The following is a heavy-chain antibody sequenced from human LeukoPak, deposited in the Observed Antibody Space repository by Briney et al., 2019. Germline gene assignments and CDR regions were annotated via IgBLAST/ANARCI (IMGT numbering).Heavy chain of an antibody. CDR3: ARKQWLGGGFAFDI. CDR2: ISAYNGNT. CDR1: GYTFTSYG. D-gene: IGHD6-19*01. J-gene: IGHJ3*02. V-gene: IGHV1-18*01. Sequence: ASVKVSCRASGYTFTSYGISWVRQAPGQGLEWMGWISAYNGNTDYAQKLQGRVTMTTDTSTSTAYMELRSLRSDDTAVYYCARKQWLGGGFAFDIWGQGTMVTVSS.